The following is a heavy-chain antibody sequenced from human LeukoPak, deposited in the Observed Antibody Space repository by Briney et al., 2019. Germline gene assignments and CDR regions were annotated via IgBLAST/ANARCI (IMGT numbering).Heavy chain of an antibody. V-gene: IGHV1-69*06. CDR2: IIPIFGTA. D-gene: IGHD3-10*01. J-gene: IGHJ4*02. CDR3: ATDTYGSGSYPGY. CDR1: GGTFSSYA. Sequence: SVKVSCKASGGTFSSYAISWVRQAPGQGLEWMGGIIPIFGTANYAQKFQGRVTMTEDTSTDTAYMELSSLRSEDTAVYYCATDTYGSGSYPGYWGQGTLVTVSS.